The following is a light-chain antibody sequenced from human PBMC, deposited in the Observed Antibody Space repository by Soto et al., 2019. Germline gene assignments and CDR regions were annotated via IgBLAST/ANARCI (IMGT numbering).Light chain of an antibody. V-gene: IGLV2-14*01. CDR2: GVT. Sequence: QSVLTQPASVSGSRGLAIPISYTRSGSDIGAYNYVSWYQQHPGKAPKLLIHGVTRRPSGVSSRFSASKSAYTASLTISGLQAEDEANYYCSSFTTSYFYVFGPGTKVTVL. J-gene: IGLJ1*01. CDR1: GSDIGAYNY. CDR3: SSFTTSYFYV.